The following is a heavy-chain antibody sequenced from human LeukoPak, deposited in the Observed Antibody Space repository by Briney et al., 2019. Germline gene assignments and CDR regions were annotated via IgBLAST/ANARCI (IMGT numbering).Heavy chain of an antibody. CDR2: ISAYNGNT. CDR3: ARRSGPYCGGDCYSV. V-gene: IGHV1-18*01. CDR1: GYTFTSYG. D-gene: IGHD2-21*02. J-gene: IGHJ4*02. Sequence: ASVKVSCKASGYTFTSYGISWVRQAPGQGLEWMGWISAYNGNTNYAQKLQGRVTMTTDTSTSTAYMELSSLRSEDTAVYYCARRSGPYCGGDCYSVWGQGTLVTVSS.